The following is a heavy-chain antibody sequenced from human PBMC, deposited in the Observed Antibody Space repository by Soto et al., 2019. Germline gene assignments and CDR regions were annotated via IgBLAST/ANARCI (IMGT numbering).Heavy chain of an antibody. V-gene: IGHV3-74*03. Sequence: GGSLRLSCAASGFTFSSYWVHWVRQAPGKGLVWVARINNDGSTTTYAGSVKGRFTISRDNAKNTLYLQMNSLRAEDTAIYYCAGAMTTVTTGYWGQGTLVTVSS. J-gene: IGHJ4*02. D-gene: IGHD4-17*01. CDR3: AGAMTTVTTGY. CDR1: GFTFSSYW. CDR2: INNDGSTT.